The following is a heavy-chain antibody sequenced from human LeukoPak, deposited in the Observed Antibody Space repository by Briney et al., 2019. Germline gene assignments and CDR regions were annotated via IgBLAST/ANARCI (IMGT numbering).Heavy chain of an antibody. D-gene: IGHD3-3*01. Sequence: ASVKVSCKASGYTFTSYDINWVRQATGQGLEWMGWMNPNSGNTGYAQKFQGRVTITRNTSISTAYMELSSLRSEDTAVYYCARGRSFYDFWGGYLNWFDPWGQGTLVTVSS. J-gene: IGHJ5*02. CDR3: ARGRSFYDFWGGYLNWFDP. CDR1: GYTFTSYD. CDR2: MNPNSGNT. V-gene: IGHV1-8*03.